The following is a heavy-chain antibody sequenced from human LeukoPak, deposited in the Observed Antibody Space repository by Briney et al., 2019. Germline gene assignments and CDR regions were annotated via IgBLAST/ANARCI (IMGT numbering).Heavy chain of an antibody. Sequence: GGSLRLSCAASGFPFSTHSLNWVRQAPGKGLEWVANIDQDGSATYYVDSVKGRFTISRDNAKSSLYLQMSSLRAEDTAVYYCARNPAKVVPAVYWGQGTLVTVSS. D-gene: IGHD2-2*01. V-gene: IGHV3-7*01. CDR1: GFPFSTHS. CDR2: IDQDGSAT. J-gene: IGHJ4*02. CDR3: ARNPAKVVPAVY.